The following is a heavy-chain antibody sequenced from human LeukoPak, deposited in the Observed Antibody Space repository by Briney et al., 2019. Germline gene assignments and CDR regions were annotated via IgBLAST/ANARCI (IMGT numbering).Heavy chain of an antibody. CDR2: IYYSGST. J-gene: IGHJ4*02. D-gene: IGHD6-19*01. Sequence: SETLSLTCTVSGGSISSSYWSWIRQPPGKGLEWIGYIYYSGSTNYNPSFKSRVAISVDTSKNQFSLELSSVTAADTAVYYCATWGIAVAGTFDYWGQGTLVTVST. CDR3: ATWGIAVAGTFDY. CDR1: GGSISSSY. V-gene: IGHV4-59*08.